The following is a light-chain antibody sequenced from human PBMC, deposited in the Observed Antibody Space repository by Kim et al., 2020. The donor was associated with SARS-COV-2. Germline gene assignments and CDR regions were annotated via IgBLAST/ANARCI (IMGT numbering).Light chain of an antibody. V-gene: IGLV1-51*01. Sequence: QSVLTQPPSVSAAPGQKVTISCSGSSSNIGNNYYSWYQQLPGTAPKLLIYDNNNRPSGIPDRFSGSKSGTSATLGITGLQNGDEADDYCGTWDTSLSGLVFGGGTKLTVL. CDR3: GTWDTSLSGLV. J-gene: IGLJ3*02. CDR1: SSNIGNNY. CDR2: DNN.